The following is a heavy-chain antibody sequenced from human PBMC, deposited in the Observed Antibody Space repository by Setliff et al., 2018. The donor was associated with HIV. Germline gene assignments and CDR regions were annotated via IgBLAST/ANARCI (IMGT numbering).Heavy chain of an antibody. CDR3: ARFPVHKNVI. V-gene: IGHV4-59*01. J-gene: IGHJ1*01. CDR2: IYYSGST. D-gene: IGHD2-21*01. CDR1: GVYMNDYY. Sequence: SETMSLTCNVSGVYMNDYYWSWIRKSPGNGLEWIGYIYYSGSTSYNPSLQSRATLSIDTSENQFFLQLRSVTAADSATYFCARFPVHKNVIWGQGTRVTVSS.